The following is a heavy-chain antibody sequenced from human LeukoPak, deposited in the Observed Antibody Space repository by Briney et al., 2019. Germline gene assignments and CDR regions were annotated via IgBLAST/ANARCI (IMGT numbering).Heavy chain of an antibody. CDR3: ATRGFRGPYP. V-gene: IGHV1-24*01. J-gene: IGHJ5*02. Sequence: ASVKVSCKVSGYTLTELSMHWVRQAPGKGLEWMGGFDPEDGETVYAQKFQGRVTMTEDTSTDTAYMELSSLGSEDTAVYYCATRGFRGPYPWGQGTLVTVSS. CDR1: GYTLTELS. D-gene: IGHD3-10*01. CDR2: FDPEDGET.